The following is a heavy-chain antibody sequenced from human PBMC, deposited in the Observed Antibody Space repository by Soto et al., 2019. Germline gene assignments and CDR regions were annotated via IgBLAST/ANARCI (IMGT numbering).Heavy chain of an antibody. D-gene: IGHD2-8*01. J-gene: IGHJ4*02. CDR3: ARPPFPECINAVGYPLDS. CDR1: GYTFTSYY. Sequence: QVQLVQSGAEVKKPGASVKVSCKASGYTFTSYYMHWVRQAPGQGLEWMGIINTSGGSTTYAQKFQGRVTMTRDTSTSTVYMELNSLRSEDTAVYYCARPPFPECINAVGYPLDSWGKGTLVTVSS. V-gene: IGHV1-46*01. CDR2: INTSGGST.